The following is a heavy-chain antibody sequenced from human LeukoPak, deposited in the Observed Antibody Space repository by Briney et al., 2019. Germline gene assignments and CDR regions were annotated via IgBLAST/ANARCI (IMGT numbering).Heavy chain of an antibody. Sequence: ASVKVSCKTSGYTFTRYYIHWVRQAPGQGLEWMGWINPSSGATNYAQNFQGGVTMTRDTSISTAYMELSNLRSDDTAVYHCVRIMGIYSGSPLDYWGQGTLVTVSS. CDR3: VRIMGIYSGSPLDY. CDR1: GYTFTRYY. CDR2: INPSSGAT. D-gene: IGHD1-26*01. J-gene: IGHJ4*02. V-gene: IGHV1-2*02.